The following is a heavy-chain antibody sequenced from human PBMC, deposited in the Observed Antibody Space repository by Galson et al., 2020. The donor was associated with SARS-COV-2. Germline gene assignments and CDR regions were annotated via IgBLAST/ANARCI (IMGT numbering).Heavy chain of an antibody. Sequence: GGSLRLSCAASGFTFSSYAMHWVRQAPGKGLEWVAVISYDGSNKYYADSVKGRFTISRDNSKNTLYLQMNSLRAEDTAVYYCARDPGDFDWLSHYFDYWGQGTLVTVSS. J-gene: IGHJ4*02. CDR2: ISYDGSNK. CDR1: GFTFSSYA. D-gene: IGHD3-9*01. V-gene: IGHV3-30*04. CDR3: ARDPGDFDWLSHYFDY.